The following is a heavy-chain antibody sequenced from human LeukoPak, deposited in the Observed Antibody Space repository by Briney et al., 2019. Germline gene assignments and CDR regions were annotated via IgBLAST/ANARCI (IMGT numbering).Heavy chain of an antibody. J-gene: IGHJ4*02. CDR3: ARDLLGWELHYFDY. CDR1: GFTFRDYY. V-gene: IGHV3-11*06. CDR2: ISGSSSYI. D-gene: IGHD1-26*01. Sequence: PGGSLRLSCAASGFTFRDYYMSWIRQAPGKGLEWVSSISGSSSYIYYADSVKGRFSISRDNAKNSLYLQMNSLRAEDTAVYYCARDLLGWELHYFDYWGQGTLVTVSS.